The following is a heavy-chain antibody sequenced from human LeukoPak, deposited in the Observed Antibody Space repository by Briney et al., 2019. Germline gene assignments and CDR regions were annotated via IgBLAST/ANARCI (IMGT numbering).Heavy chain of an antibody. CDR3: AAVSGYYDRSGYYFDY. J-gene: IGHJ4*02. V-gene: IGHV1-58*01. Sequence: SVKVSCKASGFTFTSSAVQWVRQARGQRLEWIGWIVVGSGNTNYAQKFQERVTITRDMSTSTAYMELSSLRSEDTAVYYCAAVSGYYDRSGYYFDYWGQGTLVTVSS. D-gene: IGHD3-22*01. CDR2: IVVGSGNT. CDR1: GFTFTSSA.